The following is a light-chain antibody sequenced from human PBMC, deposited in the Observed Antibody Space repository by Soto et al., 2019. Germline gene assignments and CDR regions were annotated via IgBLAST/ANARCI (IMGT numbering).Light chain of an antibody. V-gene: IGKV3-15*01. CDR1: QSVSNN. Sequence: EIVMTQSPATLSVSPGERATLSCRASQSVSNNLAWYQKKPGQASRLLIYGASTRATGIPARFSGSGSGTEFTLTISSLQSEDFAVYYCQQYNNWWTFGQGTKVEIK. CDR2: GAS. J-gene: IGKJ1*01. CDR3: QQYNNWWT.